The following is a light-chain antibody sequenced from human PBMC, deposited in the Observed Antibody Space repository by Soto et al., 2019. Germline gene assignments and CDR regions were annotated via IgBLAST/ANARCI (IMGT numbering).Light chain of an antibody. J-gene: IGLJ7*01. Sequence: QSVLTQPASVSGSPGQSITISCTGTSSDIGVYNYVSWYQHHPGKAPRLRIYEVSNRPSGVSNRFSGSKSGNTASLTISGLQAEDEADYYCSSYTSSGTVLFGGGTQLTVL. CDR2: EVS. CDR1: SSDIGVYNY. V-gene: IGLV2-14*01. CDR3: SSYTSSGTVL.